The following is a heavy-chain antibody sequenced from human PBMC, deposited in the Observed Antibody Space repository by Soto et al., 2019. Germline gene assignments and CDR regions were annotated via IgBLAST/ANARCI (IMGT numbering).Heavy chain of an antibody. CDR3: HHNSPNHSQDY. Sequence: SETLSLTCAVSGGSISSSNWWSWVRQPPGKGLEWIGEIYHSGSTNYNPSLKSRVTISVDKSKNQFSLKLSSVTAADTAVYYCHHNSPNHSQDYWGQGTLVTVSS. V-gene: IGHV4-4*02. CDR2: IYHSGST. CDR1: GGSISSSNW. J-gene: IGHJ4*02. D-gene: IGHD1-20*01.